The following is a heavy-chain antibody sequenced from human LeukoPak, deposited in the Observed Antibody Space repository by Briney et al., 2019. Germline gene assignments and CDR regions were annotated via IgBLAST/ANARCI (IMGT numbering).Heavy chain of an antibody. D-gene: IGHD6-13*01. V-gene: IGHV1-69*13. J-gene: IGHJ6*02. CDR1: GGTFGSYA. Sequence: SVKVSCKASGGTFGSYAISWVRQAPGQGLEWMGGIIPIFGTANYAQKFQGRVTITADESTSTAYMELSSLRSGDTAVYYCARVNVTEPDIAAAGTSYYYYGTDVWGQGTTVTVSS. CDR2: IIPIFGTA. CDR3: ARVNVTEPDIAAAGTSYYYYGTDV.